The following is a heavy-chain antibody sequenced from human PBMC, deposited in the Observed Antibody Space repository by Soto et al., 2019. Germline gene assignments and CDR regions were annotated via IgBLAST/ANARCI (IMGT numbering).Heavy chain of an antibody. CDR1: GGSFSGYY. V-gene: IGHV4-34*01. Sequence: SETLSLTCAVYGGSFSGYYWSWIRQPPGKGLEWIGEINHSGSTNYNPSLKSRVTISVDTSKNQFSLKLSSVTAADTAVYYCARTGAYYYGMDVWGQGTTVTVSS. D-gene: IGHD3-10*01. CDR2: INHSGST. J-gene: IGHJ6*02. CDR3: ARTGAYYYGMDV.